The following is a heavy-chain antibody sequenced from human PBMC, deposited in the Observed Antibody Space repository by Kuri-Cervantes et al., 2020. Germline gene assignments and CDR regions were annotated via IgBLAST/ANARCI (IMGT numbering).Heavy chain of an antibody. CDR3: ARGPTGGVGGVNFYGMDV. V-gene: IGHV3-21*04. Sequence: GESLKISCAASGFTFSSYSMNWVRQAPGKGLEWVSSISSSSSYIYYADSVKGRFTISRDNSKNTLYLQMNSLRAEDTAVYYCARGPTGGVGGVNFYGMDVWGQGTTVTVSS. D-gene: IGHD3-16*01. CDR1: GFTFSSYS. J-gene: IGHJ6*02. CDR2: ISSSSSYI.